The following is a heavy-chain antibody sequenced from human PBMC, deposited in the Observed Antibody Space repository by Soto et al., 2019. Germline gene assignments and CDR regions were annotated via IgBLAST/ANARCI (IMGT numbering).Heavy chain of an antibody. J-gene: IGHJ6*02. V-gene: IGHV3-30*18. CDR1: GFTFSSYG. Sequence: GGSLRLSCAASGFTFSSYGMHWVRQAPGKGLEWVAVISYDGSNKYYADSVKGRFTISRDNSKNTLYLQMNSLRAEDTAVYYCAKDLFTEGLYYYYGMDVWGQGTTVTVSS. CDR3: AKDLFTEGLYYYYGMDV. CDR2: ISYDGSNK.